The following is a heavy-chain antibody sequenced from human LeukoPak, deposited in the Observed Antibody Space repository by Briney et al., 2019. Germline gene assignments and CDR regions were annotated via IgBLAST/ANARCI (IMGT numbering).Heavy chain of an antibody. V-gene: IGHV4-34*01. D-gene: IGHD3-22*01. CDR1: GGSISSYY. J-gene: IGHJ4*02. Sequence: PSETLSLTCTVSGGSISSYYWSWIRQPPGKGLEWIGEINHSGSTNYNPSLKSRVTISVDTSKNQFSLKLSSVTAADTAVYYCARDRAYYYDSSGYFDYWGQGTLVTVSS. CDR3: ARDRAYYYDSSGYFDY. CDR2: INHSGST.